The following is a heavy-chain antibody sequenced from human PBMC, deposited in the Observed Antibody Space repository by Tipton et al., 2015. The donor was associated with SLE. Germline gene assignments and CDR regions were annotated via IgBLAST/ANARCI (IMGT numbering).Heavy chain of an antibody. Sequence: SLRLSCSASGFTFSSYDMHWVRQATGKGLEWVSAISSNGGSTYYADSVKGRFTISRDNSKNTLYLQMNSLRAEDTAEYYCAKNTDGSAFDYWGQGTLVTVSS. CDR2: ISSNGGST. V-gene: IGHV3-64D*06. J-gene: IGHJ4*02. CDR3: AKNTDGSAFDY. CDR1: GFTFSSYD. D-gene: IGHD6-19*01.